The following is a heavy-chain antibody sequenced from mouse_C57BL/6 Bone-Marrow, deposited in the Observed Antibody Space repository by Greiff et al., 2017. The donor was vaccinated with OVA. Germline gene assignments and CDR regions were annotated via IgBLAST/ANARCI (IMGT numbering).Heavy chain of an antibody. J-gene: IGHJ3*01. Sequence: VQLQQSGAELARPGASVKLSCKASGYTFTSYGISWVKQRTGQGLEWIGEIYPRSGNTYYNEKFKGKATLTADKSSSTAYMELRSLTSEDSAVYFCARSRDGSSPWFAYWGQGTLVTVSA. CDR3: ARSRDGSSPWFAY. CDR1: GYTFTSYG. CDR2: IYPRSGNT. V-gene: IGHV1-81*01. D-gene: IGHD1-1*01.